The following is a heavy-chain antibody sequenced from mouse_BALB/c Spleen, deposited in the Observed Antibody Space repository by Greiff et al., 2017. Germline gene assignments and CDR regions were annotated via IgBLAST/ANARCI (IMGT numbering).Heavy chain of an antibody. Sequence: VQLQQSGAELARPGASVKLSCKASGYTFTSYWMQWVKQRPGQGLEWIGAIYPGDGDTRYTQKFKGKATLTADKSSSTAYMQLSSLASEDSAVYYCARSLLRLRPLDYWGQGTTLTVSS. V-gene: IGHV1-87*01. CDR1: GYTFTSYW. J-gene: IGHJ2*01. CDR3: ARSLLRLRPLDY. D-gene: IGHD1-2*01. CDR2: IYPGDGDT.